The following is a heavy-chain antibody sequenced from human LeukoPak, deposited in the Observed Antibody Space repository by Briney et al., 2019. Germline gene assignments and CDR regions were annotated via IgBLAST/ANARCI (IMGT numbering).Heavy chain of an antibody. J-gene: IGHJ3*02. Sequence: ASVKVSCKASGYIFTNYGISWVRQAPGQGLEWMGWIRVYNGNTEYAQKLQGRVTMTTDTSTNTAYMELRSLRSDDTAVYYCARDHAYDYVWGSYRYTDAFDIWGQGTMVTVSS. V-gene: IGHV1-18*01. CDR1: GYIFTNYG. CDR3: ARDHAYDYVWGSYRYTDAFDI. CDR2: IRVYNGNT. D-gene: IGHD3-16*02.